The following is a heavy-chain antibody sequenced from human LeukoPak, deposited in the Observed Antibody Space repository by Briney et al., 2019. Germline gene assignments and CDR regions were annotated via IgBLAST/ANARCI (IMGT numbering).Heavy chain of an antibody. D-gene: IGHD2-15*01. CDR2: ISSSTSYI. V-gene: IGHV3-21*01. Sequence: GGSLRLSCATSGFTFRTYTMNWVRQAPGKGLEWVSSISSSTSYIYYADSVKGRFTISRDNANNSLYLQMNSLRAEDTAVYYCARDLVVPDGGYWGQGTLVTVSS. CDR3: ARDLVVPDGGY. CDR1: GFTFRTYT. J-gene: IGHJ4*02.